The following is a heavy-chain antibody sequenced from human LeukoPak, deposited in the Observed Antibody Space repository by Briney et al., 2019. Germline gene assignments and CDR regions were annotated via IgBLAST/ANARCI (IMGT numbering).Heavy chain of an antibody. CDR2: FDPEDGET. Sequence: ASVKVSCKVSGYTLTELSMHWVRQAPGKGLEWMGGFDPEDGETIYAQKFQGRVTMTEDTSTDTAYMELSRLRSDDTAVYYCTKVGFNAWGQGTLVTVSS. CDR1: GYTLTELS. J-gene: IGHJ5*02. V-gene: IGHV1-24*01. CDR3: TKVGFNA.